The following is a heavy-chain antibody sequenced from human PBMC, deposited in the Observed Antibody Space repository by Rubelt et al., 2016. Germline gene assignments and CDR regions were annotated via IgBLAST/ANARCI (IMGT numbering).Heavy chain of an antibody. D-gene: IGHD2-15*01. CDR1: GFAFSDHY. CDR2: IYYSGST. CDR3: ARVGVVAATFGYYYGMDV. Sequence: VQLVESGGGLVQPGGSLRLSCAASGFAFSDHYMDWVRQAPGKGLEWVGTIYYSGSTYYNPSLKSRVTMSVDTSKNQFSLKLSSVTAADTAVYYCARVGVVAATFGYYYGMDVWGQGTTVTVSS. V-gene: IGHV4-38-2*01. J-gene: IGHJ6*02.